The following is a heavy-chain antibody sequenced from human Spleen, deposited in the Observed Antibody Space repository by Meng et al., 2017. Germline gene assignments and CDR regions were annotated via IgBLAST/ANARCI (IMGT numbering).Heavy chain of an antibody. D-gene: IGHD4-11*01. CDR2: INHSGST. V-gene: IGHV4-34*01. CDR1: GGSFSDYY. Sequence: VQPQQWGAGLLQPSETLSLTCVVPGGSFSDYYWSRIRQPPGKGLEWIGEINHSGSTNYNPSLESRATISVDTSQNNLSLKLSSVTAADSAVYYCARGPTTMAHDFDYWGQGTLVTVSS. J-gene: IGHJ4*02. CDR3: ARGPTTMAHDFDY.